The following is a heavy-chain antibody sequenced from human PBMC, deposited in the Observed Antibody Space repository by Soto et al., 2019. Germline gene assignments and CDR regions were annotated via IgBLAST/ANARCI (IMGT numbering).Heavy chain of an antibody. CDR1: GFNFRRVC. Sequence: GSLKPSCAASGFNFRRVCLHWVRPAPGKGLEWVAVISYDGSNRFYADSVKGRFTISRDNSKNALYLQMNSLRPEDTAVYYCAKDLYGSETYTYYCGMDVWGQGTTVTVSS. V-gene: IGHV3-30*18. CDR3: AKDLYGSETYTYYCGMDV. CDR2: ISYDGSNR. J-gene: IGHJ6*02. D-gene: IGHD3-10*01.